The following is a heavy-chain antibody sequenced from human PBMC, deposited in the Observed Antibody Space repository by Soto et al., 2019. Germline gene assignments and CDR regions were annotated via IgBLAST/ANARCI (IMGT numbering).Heavy chain of an antibody. CDR1: GGSISSGGYS. D-gene: IGHD6-19*01. CDR2: IYHSGST. CDR3: ASAGGLGAVAADY. V-gene: IGHV4-30-2*01. Sequence: QLQLQESGSGLVKPSQTLSLTCAVSGGSISSGGYSWSWIRQPPGKGLEWIGYIYHSGSTYYNPSHPSPGPTSVERSKNQCSLKLSSVTAAVTAVSYGASAGGLGAVAADYWGQGTLVTVSS. J-gene: IGHJ4*02.